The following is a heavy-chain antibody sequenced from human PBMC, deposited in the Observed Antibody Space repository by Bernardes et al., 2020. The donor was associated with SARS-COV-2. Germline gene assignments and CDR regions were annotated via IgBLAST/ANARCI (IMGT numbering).Heavy chain of an antibody. CDR2: IMTDGIST. J-gene: IGHJ4*02. Sequence: GGSLRLSCAASGFILRNYWMHWVRQSPGTGLVWVSLIMTDGISTNYAESVRGRFTISRDSARNTLYLEMNGLTPEDTGAYYCGRGGVEAIVDYWGQGALVDVS. CDR3: GRGGVEAIVDY. D-gene: IGHD3-3*01. V-gene: IGHV3-74*01. CDR1: GFILRNYW.